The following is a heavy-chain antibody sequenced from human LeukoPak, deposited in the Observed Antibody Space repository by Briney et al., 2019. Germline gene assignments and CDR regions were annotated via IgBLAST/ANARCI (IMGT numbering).Heavy chain of an antibody. Sequence: SQTLSLTCTVSGGSISSGGYYWSWIRQHPGKGLEWIGYIYYSGSTYYNPSLKSRVTISVDTSKNQFSLKLSSVTAADTAVYYCAREGGSGSYSTGGWFNPWGQGTLVTVSS. CDR1: GGSISSGGYY. J-gene: IGHJ5*02. CDR2: IYYSGST. D-gene: IGHD3-10*01. CDR3: AREGGSGSYSTGGWFNP. V-gene: IGHV4-31*03.